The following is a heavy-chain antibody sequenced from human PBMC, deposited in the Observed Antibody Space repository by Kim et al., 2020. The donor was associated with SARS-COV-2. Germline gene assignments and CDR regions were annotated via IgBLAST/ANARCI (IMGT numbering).Heavy chain of an antibody. J-gene: IGHJ4*02. CDR1: GGSISSYY. CDR3: ARIIRRHGITMVRGVIANYYFDY. V-gene: IGHV4-59*01. Sequence: SETLSLTCTVSGGSISSYYRSWIRQPPGKGLEWIGYIYYSGSTNYNPSLKSRVTISVDTSKNQFSLKLSSVTAADTAVYYCARIIRRHGITMVRGVIANYYFDYWGQGTLVTVSS. CDR2: IYYSGST. D-gene: IGHD3-10*01.